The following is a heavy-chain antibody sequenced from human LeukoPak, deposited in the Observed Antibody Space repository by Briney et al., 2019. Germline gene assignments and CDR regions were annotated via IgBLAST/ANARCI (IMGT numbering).Heavy chain of an antibody. V-gene: IGHV3-74*01. CDR3: AKSHFDY. J-gene: IGHJ4*02. Sequence: PGGSLRLSCAASGFTFSDTWMHWVRQAPGEGLVWVSRIRSDGSDTRYAESVKGRFTISRDNAKNTLYLQMNSLRAEDTAVYYCAKSHFDYWGQGTLVTVSS. CDR1: GFTFSDTW. CDR2: IRSDGSDT.